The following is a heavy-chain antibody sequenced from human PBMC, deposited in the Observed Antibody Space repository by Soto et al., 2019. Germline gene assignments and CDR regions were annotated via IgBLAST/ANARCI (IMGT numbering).Heavy chain of an antibody. J-gene: IGHJ4*02. V-gene: IGHV3-7*04. CDR2: IKQDGSEK. Sequence: GVRLSGDAMHWVRQAPGKGLEWVANIKQDGSEKYYVDSVKGRFTISRDNAKNSLYLQMNSLRAEDTAVYYCARGGSLSIDYWGQGTLVTVSS. D-gene: IGHD2-2*01. CDR1: GVRLSGDA. CDR3: ARGGSLSIDY.